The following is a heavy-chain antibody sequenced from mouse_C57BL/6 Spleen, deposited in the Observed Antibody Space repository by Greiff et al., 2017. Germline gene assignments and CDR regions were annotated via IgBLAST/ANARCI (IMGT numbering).Heavy chain of an antibody. CDR2: ISSGSSTI. D-gene: IGHD1-1*01. V-gene: IGHV5-17*01. J-gene: IGHJ2*01. CDR3: ARADYCAPAD. CDR1: GFTFSDYG. Sequence: EVKLVESGGGLVKPGGSLKLSCAASGFTFSDYGMHWVRQAPEKGLEWVAYISSGSSTIYYADTVKGRFTISRDNATNTLFLQMTSLRSEDTAMYYCARADYCAPADWGQGTTLTVSS.